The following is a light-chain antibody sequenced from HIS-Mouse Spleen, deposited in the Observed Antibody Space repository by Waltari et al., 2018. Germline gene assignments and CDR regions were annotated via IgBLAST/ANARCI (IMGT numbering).Light chain of an antibody. CDR2: RNN. CDR3: AAWDDSLSGPV. Sequence: QSVLTQPPSASGTPGQRVTISCSGSSSNIGSNYVYWYQQLPGTAPKLLIYRNNQRPHGVPDRCSGSKSDTSASLAISGLRSEDEADYYCAAWDDSLSGPVFGGGTKLTVL. J-gene: IGLJ3*02. V-gene: IGLV1-47*01. CDR1: SSNIGSNY.